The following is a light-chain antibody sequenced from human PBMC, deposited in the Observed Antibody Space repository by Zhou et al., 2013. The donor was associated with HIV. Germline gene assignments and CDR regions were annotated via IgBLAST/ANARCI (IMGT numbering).Light chain of an antibody. CDR2: EAS. V-gene: IGKV1-5*03. J-gene: IGKJ1*01. CDR3: QQYNSLFPT. Sequence: DMQVTQSPSTLSASVGDRVTITCRASQNISTWLAWHQHKPGKGPKLLISEASILQSGVPSRFGGSGSGTEFTLTISSLQPDDFASYYCQQYNSLFPTFGQGTKV. CDR1: QNISTW.